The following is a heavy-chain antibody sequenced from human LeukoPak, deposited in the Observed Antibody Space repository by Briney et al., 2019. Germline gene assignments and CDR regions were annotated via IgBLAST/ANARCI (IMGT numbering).Heavy chain of an antibody. V-gene: IGHV1-18*01. Sequence: GASVKVSCKASGYTFTSYGINWVRQAPGQGLEWMGWISAYNGNTNYAQKLQGRVTMTTDTSTSTAYMELRSLRSDDTAVYYCARVFGGPQAWWYFDLWGRGTLVTVSS. CDR3: ARVFGGPQAWWYFDL. J-gene: IGHJ2*01. D-gene: IGHD3-16*01. CDR1: GYTFTSYG. CDR2: ISAYNGNT.